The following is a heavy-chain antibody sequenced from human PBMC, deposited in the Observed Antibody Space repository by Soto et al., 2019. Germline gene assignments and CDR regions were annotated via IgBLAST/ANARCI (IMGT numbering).Heavy chain of an antibody. J-gene: IGHJ4*02. CDR1: GFSFSLRS. Sequence: QVQLVESGGGLVNPGGSLRLSCAASGFSFSLRSMSWIRQAPGRGLEWISYISPGGANIHYADFVKGRFTISRDNPKDSLYLQMNSLRVEDTSLCYSVTETQCYFDDWGQGTLVTVSS. V-gene: IGHV3-11*01. CDR2: ISPGGANI. CDR3: VTETQCYFDD.